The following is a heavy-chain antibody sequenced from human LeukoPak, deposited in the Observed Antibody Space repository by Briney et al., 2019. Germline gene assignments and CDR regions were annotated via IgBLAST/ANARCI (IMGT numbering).Heavy chain of an antibody. CDR1: GYPFIDYY. D-gene: IGHD5-18*01. J-gene: IGHJ4*02. Sequence: ASVKVSCKTSGYPFIDYYVHWLRQIPGQRPEWMGWINPNSGGTNYAQKFQGRVTMTRDTSISTAYVELSRLRSDDTAVYYCARAGIQLWLEDYWGQGTLVTVSS. CDR2: INPNSGGT. V-gene: IGHV1-2*02. CDR3: ARAGIQLWLEDY.